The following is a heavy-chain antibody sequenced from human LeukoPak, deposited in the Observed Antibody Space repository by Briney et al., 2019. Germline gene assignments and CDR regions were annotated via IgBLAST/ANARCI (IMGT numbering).Heavy chain of an antibody. Sequence: ASVKVSFKASGGTFSSYAISWVRQAPGQGLELMGGIIPIFGTANYAQKFQGRVTITADESTSTAYMELRSLRSEDTAVYYCARDTSDYDAWAFDIWGQGTMVTVSS. J-gene: IGHJ3*02. V-gene: IGHV1-69*13. CDR3: ARDTSDYDAWAFDI. D-gene: IGHD3-3*01. CDR1: GGTFSSYA. CDR2: IIPIFGTA.